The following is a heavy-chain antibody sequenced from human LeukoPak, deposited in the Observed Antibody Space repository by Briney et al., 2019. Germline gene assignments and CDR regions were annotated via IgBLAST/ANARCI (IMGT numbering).Heavy chain of an antibody. J-gene: IGHJ4*02. V-gene: IGHV1-24*01. CDR1: GYTLTELS. CDR2: FDPEDGET. CDR3: ATAHGYDNTYFDY. Sequence: GASVKVSCKVSGYTLTELSMHWVRQAPGKGLEWMGGFDPEDGETIYAQRFQGRVTMTEDTSTDTAYMELSSLRSEDTAVYYCATAHGYDNTYFDYWGQGTLVTVSS. D-gene: IGHD5-12*01.